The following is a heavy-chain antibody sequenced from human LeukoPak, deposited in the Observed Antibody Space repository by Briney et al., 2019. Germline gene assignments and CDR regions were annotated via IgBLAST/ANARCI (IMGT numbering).Heavy chain of an antibody. CDR3: ATGPKNRAGFFDF. V-gene: IGHV3-48*03. CDR2: ISGSGTSV. Sequence: SLILSCAASGFTFREYEMNWVRQAPGKGPEWVAYISGSGTSVYYAESVKGRFTISRDNAQDALYLVMNNLRAEDTAVYYCATGPKNRAGFFDFWGQGTLVTVSS. D-gene: IGHD2/OR15-2a*01. CDR1: GFTFREYE. J-gene: IGHJ4*02.